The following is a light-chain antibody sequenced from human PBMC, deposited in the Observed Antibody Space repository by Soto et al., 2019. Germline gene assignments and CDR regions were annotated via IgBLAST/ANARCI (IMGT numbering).Light chain of an antibody. J-gene: IGKJ3*01. CDR1: QSISSSF. CDR2: GVS. Sequence: EIVLTQSPGTLSLSPGERATLSCRASQSISSSFLAWYQQRPGQAPRLLIHGVSSKAAGIPDRFSGSGSGTAFTLTINSLEPEDFALYFCQQYGSSPFTFGPGTQLEIK. V-gene: IGKV3-20*01. CDR3: QQYGSSPFT.